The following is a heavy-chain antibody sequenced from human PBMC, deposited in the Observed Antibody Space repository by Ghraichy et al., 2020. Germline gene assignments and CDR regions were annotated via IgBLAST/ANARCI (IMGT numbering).Heavy chain of an antibody. J-gene: IGHJ4*02. CDR1: GFTFSSYW. Sequence: GGSLRLSCAASGFTFSSYWMHWVRQAPGKGLVWVARINTDESDIIYADSVKGRFTTSRDNAKNTLYLQMNSLRAEDTAVYYCARDHTLRGPTTYDYWGQGTLVTVSS. V-gene: IGHV3-74*01. D-gene: IGHD2/OR15-2a*01. CDR2: INTDESDI. CDR3: ARDHTLRGPTTYDY.